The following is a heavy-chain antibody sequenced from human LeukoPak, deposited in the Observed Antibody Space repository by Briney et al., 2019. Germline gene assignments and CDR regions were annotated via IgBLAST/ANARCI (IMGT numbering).Heavy chain of an antibody. CDR2: IYSGGST. V-gene: IGHV3-53*01. CDR1: GFTVSSNY. J-gene: IGHJ6*03. D-gene: IGHD6-13*01. CDR3: AREFVRDTPGTRYYYYYMDV. Sequence: GGPLRLSCAASGFTVSSNYMSWVRQAPGKGLEWVSVIYSGGSTYYADSVKGRFTISRDNSKNTLYLQMNSLRAEDTAVYYCAREFVRDTPGTRYYYYYMDVWGKGTTIAVSS.